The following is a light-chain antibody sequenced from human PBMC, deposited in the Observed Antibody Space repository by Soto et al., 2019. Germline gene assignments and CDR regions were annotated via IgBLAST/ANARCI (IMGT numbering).Light chain of an antibody. J-gene: IGKJ1*01. CDR3: QQYDSFSVWT. Sequence: DIQMTQSPSTLSASVGDRVTITCRASQGISGWLAWYLQKAGKAPRLLIFDASSLMSGVPSRFSGSGYGTEFTLTINRLQPDDSATYYCQQYDSFSVWTFGQGTKVEIK. CDR2: DAS. V-gene: IGKV1-5*01. CDR1: QGISGW.